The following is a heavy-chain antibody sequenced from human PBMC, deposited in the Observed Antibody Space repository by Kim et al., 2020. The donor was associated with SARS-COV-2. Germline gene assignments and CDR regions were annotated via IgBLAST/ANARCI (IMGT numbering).Heavy chain of an antibody. CDR1: GFTFSSYA. Sequence: GGSLRLSCAASGFTFSSYAMSWVRQAPGKGLEWVSGISGSSGTTYFADSVKGRFTISRDNSKNTVYLQMNILRAEDTAVYYCAKVGDSSGYYHFDYWGQG. V-gene: IGHV3-23*01. CDR3: AKVGDSSGYYHFDY. CDR2: ISGSSGTT. J-gene: IGHJ4*02. D-gene: IGHD3-22*01.